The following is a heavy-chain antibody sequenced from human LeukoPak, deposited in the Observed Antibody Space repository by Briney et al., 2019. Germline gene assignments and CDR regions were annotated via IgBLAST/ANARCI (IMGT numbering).Heavy chain of an antibody. Sequence: GGSLRLSCAVSGFTVSGDYMSWIRQGPGKGLEWVSLIYSDDTTLYADSVKGRFTISRDISKNTLYLQMSSLRAEDTAVYYCARRAGGYSHPYDYWGQGVLVTVSS. CDR2: IYSDDTT. V-gene: IGHV3-53*01. D-gene: IGHD4-23*01. CDR1: GFTVSGDY. CDR3: ARRAGGYSHPYDY. J-gene: IGHJ4*02.